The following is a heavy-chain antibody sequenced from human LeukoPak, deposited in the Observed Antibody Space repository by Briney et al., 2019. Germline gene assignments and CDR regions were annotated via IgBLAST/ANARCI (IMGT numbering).Heavy chain of an antibody. CDR2: ISAYNGNT. Sequence: GASVKVSCKASGYTFTSYGISWVRQAPGRGLEWMGWISAYNGNTNYAQKLQGRVTMTTDTSTSTAYMELRSLRSDDTAVYYCARHHGGYDFWSGYYDYWGQGTVVTVSS. D-gene: IGHD3-3*01. V-gene: IGHV1-18*01. CDR3: ARHHGGYDFWSGYYDY. CDR1: GYTFTSYG. J-gene: IGHJ4*02.